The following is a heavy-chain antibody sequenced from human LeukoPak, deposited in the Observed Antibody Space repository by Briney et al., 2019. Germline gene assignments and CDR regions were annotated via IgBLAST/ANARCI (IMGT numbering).Heavy chain of an antibody. CDR1: GYTFTSYG. CDR3: ALVDIVVVPAAIQGDAFDI. V-gene: IGHV1-18*01. D-gene: IGHD2-2*02. Sequence: ASVKVSCKASGYTFTSYGISWVRQAPGQGLEWMGWISAYNGNTNYAQKLQGRVTMTTDTSTSTAYMELRSLRSDDTAVYYCALVDIVVVPAAIQGDAFDIWGQGTMVTVSS. CDR2: ISAYNGNT. J-gene: IGHJ3*02.